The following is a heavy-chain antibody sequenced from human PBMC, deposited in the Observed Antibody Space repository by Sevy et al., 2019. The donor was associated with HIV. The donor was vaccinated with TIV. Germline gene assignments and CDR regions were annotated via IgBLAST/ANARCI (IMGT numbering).Heavy chain of an antibody. CDR3: AKERGVPSGAYYFDY. V-gene: IGHV3-23*01. CDR2: ISGSGGST. CDR1: GFTFSSYA. J-gene: IGHJ4*02. D-gene: IGHD1-1*01. Sequence: GGSLRLSCAASGFTFSSYAMSWVRQAPGKGLEWVSGISGSGGSTYYADSVKGRFTISRDNSKNTLYLQMNSLRAEDTAVYYCAKERGVPSGAYYFDYWGQGTLVTVSS.